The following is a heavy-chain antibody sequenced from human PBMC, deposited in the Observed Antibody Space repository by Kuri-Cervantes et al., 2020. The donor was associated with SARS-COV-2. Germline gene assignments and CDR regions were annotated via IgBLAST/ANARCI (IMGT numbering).Heavy chain of an antibody. D-gene: IGHD2-21*02. Sequence: GGSLRLSCAASGFPFRSYWMHWVRQALGKGLVWVSRTNSDGISTSYADSVKGRFTISRDNAKNTLYLQLNSLGAEDTAVYYCARGGVVTADWYFDLWGRGTLVTVSS. J-gene: IGHJ2*01. CDR3: ARGGVVTADWYFDL. CDR2: TNSDGIST. CDR1: GFPFRSYW. V-gene: IGHV3-74*01.